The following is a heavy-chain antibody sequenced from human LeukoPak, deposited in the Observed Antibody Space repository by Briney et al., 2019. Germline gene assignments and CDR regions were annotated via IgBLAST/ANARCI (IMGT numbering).Heavy chain of an antibody. Sequence: ASVKVSCKVSGYTLTELSMHWVRQAPGKGLEWMGGFDPEDGETIYAQKFQVRVTMTEDTSTDTAYMELSSLRSEVTAVYYCATPKYYYDSSGLGAFDIWGQGTMVTVSS. D-gene: IGHD3-22*01. V-gene: IGHV1-24*01. J-gene: IGHJ3*02. CDR2: FDPEDGET. CDR3: ATPKYYYDSSGLGAFDI. CDR1: GYTLTELS.